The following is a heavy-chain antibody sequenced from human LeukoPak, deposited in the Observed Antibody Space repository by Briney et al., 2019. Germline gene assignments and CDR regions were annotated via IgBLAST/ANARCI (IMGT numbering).Heavy chain of an antibody. CDR1: GGSISSGGYY. D-gene: IGHD1-1*01. CDR2: IYYSGST. V-gene: IGHV4-31*03. CDR3: ASGDNDPLFDY. Sequence: PSETLSLTCTVSGGSISSGGYYWSWIRQHPGKGLEWIGSIYYSGSTHYNPSLRGRVTISLDTSRNQFSLKLSSVTAADTAVYYCASGDNDPLFDYWGQGTLVTVSS. J-gene: IGHJ4*02.